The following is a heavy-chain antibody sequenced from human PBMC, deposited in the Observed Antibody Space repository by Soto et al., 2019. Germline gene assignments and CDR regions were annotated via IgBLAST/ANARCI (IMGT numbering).Heavy chain of an antibody. J-gene: IGHJ6*02. Sequence: QVQLVQFGAEVKKPGASVKVSCKASGYTFTSYYMHWVRQAPGQGFEWMGVINPSGGSTTYAQKFPDRATMTWVTSTTTVSMELSSLRSENTAIYYFAREPQRGQIYTCYYGMDVWGQGTAVTVSS. CDR2: INPSGGST. CDR3: AREPQRGQIYTCYYGMDV. V-gene: IGHV1-46*01. CDR1: GYTFTSYY.